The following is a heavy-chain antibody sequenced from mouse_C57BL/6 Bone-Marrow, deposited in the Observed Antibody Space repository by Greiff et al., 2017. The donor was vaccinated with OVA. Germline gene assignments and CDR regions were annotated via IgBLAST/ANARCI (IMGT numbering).Heavy chain of an antibody. D-gene: IGHD2-5*01. Sequence: QVQLQQPGAELVKPGASVKLSCKASGYTFTSYWMHWVKQRPGRGLAWIGRLDPNSGGTKSNEKFKSKATLTVDKPSSTAYMQLSSLTSEDSAVYYCARDSNYEGVYYFDYWGQGTTLTVSS. CDR1: GYTFTSYW. J-gene: IGHJ2*01. CDR3: ARDSNYEGVYYFDY. V-gene: IGHV1-72*01. CDR2: LDPNSGGT.